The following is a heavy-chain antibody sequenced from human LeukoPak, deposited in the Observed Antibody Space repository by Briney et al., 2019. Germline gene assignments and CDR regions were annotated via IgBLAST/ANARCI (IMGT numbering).Heavy chain of an antibody. Sequence: QPGGSLRLSCAASGFTFSSYWMHWVRQVPGKGLVWVSRINGDGSITAYADSVKGRFTISRDNAKNTLNLQMNSLRAEDTAVYYCAKCYSSSWFLSGNPLPDYWGQGTLVTVSS. J-gene: IGHJ4*02. CDR1: GFTFSSYW. CDR3: AKCYSSSWFLSGNPLPDY. V-gene: IGHV3-74*01. CDR2: INGDGSIT. D-gene: IGHD6-13*01.